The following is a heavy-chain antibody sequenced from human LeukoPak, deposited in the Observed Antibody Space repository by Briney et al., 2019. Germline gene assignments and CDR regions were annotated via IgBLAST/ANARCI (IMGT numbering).Heavy chain of an antibody. J-gene: IGHJ6*03. CDR2: IIPIFGTA. CDR1: GGTFSSYA. D-gene: IGHD5-18*01. V-gene: IGHV1-69*13. CDR3: ARVKRGYSYGYDYYYYYMDV. Sequence: SVKVSCKASGGTFSSYAISWVRQAPGQGLEWMGGIIPIFGTANYAQKFQGRVTITADESTSTAYMELSSLRSEDTAVYYCARVKRGYSYGYDYYYYYMDVWGKGTTVTISS.